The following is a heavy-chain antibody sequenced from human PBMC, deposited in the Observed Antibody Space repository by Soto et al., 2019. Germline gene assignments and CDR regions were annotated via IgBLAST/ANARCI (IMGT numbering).Heavy chain of an antibody. CDR3: ARLEFCSGGSCYSFRVTNDAFDI. V-gene: IGHV3-33*01. J-gene: IGHJ3*02. CDR1: GFTFSSYG. Sequence: GGSLRLSCAASGFTFSSYGMHWVRQAPGKGLEWVAVIWYDGSNKYYADSVKGRFTISRDNSKNTLYLQMNSLRAEDTAVYYCARLEFCSGGSCYSFRVTNDAFDIWGQGTMVTVSS. CDR2: IWYDGSNK. D-gene: IGHD2-15*01.